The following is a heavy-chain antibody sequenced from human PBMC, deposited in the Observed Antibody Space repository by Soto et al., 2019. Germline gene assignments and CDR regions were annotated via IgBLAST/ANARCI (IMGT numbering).Heavy chain of an antibody. CDR3: AGGGVRGVITRTRDYYGMDV. D-gene: IGHD3-10*01. J-gene: IGHJ6*02. Sequence: SETLSLTCAVSGGSISSGGYSWSWIRQPPGKGLEWIGYMYHSGSTYYNPSLKSRVTISIDRSKNQFSLKLSSVTAADTAVYYCAGGGVRGVITRTRDYYGMDVWGQGTTVTVSS. CDR1: GGSISSGGYS. CDR2: MYHSGST. V-gene: IGHV4-30-2*01.